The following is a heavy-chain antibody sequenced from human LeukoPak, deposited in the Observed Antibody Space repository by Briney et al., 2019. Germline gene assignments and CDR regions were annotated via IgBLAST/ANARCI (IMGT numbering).Heavy chain of an antibody. J-gene: IGHJ3*02. CDR3: ARQYCSGGSCYVDAFDI. D-gene: IGHD2-15*01. V-gene: IGHV3-21*01. Sequence: PGGSLRLSCAASGFTFSSYSMNWVRQAPGKGLEWVSSISSSSSYLYYADSVKGRFTISRDNAKNSLYLQMNSLRAEDTAVYCCARQYCSGGSCYVDAFDIWGQGTMVTVSS. CDR1: GFTFSSYS. CDR2: ISSSSSYL.